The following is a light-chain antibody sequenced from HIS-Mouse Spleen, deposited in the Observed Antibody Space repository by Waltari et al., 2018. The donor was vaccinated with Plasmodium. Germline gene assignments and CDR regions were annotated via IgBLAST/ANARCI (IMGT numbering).Light chain of an antibody. CDR3: QQYYSYPYT. CDR1: QGISSN. V-gene: IGKV1-8*01. CDR2: AAS. Sequence: AIWMTQSPSSFSASTGDRVTITCRASQGISSNLAWYQQKPGKAPKLLIYAASTLQSGVPSRFSGSGSGTDFTLTISCLQSEDFATYYCQQYYSYPYTFGQGTKLEIK. J-gene: IGKJ2*01.